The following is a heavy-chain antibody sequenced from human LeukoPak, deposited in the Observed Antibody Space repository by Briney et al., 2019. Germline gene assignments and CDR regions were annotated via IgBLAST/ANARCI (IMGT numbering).Heavy chain of an antibody. CDR3: ALYCSGGSCYSMGGAFDI. J-gene: IGHJ3*02. CDR2: ISGNGDST. Sequence: GGSLRLSCAASGFTFRRYDMSWVRQAPGKGLEWVSAISGNGDSTYYVDSVKGRFTISRDNSKNTLYLQMNSLRAEDTAAYYCALYCSGGSCYSMGGAFDIWGQGTVVTVSS. CDR1: GFTFRRYD. V-gene: IGHV3-23*01. D-gene: IGHD2-15*01.